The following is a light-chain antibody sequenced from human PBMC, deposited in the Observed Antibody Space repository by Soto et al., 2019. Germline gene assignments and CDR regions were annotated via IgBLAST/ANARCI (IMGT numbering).Light chain of an antibody. J-gene: IGKJ1*01. CDR3: QRYATSFWT. V-gene: IGKV3-20*01. CDR2: GAS. Sequence: EVVLTQSPGTLSLSPGERATLSCRTSQSVSSKDLAWYQQKPGQAPRLLIYGASTRATGIPDRFGGSGSGTDFTLTISRLEPEDSAVYYCQRYATSFWTFGQGTKVDIK. CDR1: QSVSSKD.